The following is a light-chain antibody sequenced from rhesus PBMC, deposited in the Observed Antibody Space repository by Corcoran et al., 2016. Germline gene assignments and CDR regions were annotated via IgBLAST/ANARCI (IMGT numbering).Light chain of an antibody. V-gene: IGKV1-22*01. CDR1: QSISSW. CDR3: LQYSSSPPT. Sequence: DIQMTQSPSSLSASVGDTVTITFRASQSISSWLDWYQQKPGKAPKLLIYKASSLQSGVPSRFSGSGSGTDFTLTISSLQPEDFATYYCLQYSSSPPTFGGGTKVEIK. CDR2: KAS. J-gene: IGKJ4*01.